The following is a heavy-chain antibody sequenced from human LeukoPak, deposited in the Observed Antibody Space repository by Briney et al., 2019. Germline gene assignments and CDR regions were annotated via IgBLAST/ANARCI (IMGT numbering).Heavy chain of an antibody. CDR2: INHSGST. Sequence: SETLSLTCTVSGGSISSSSYYWGWIRQPPGKGLEWIGEINHSGSTNYNPSLKSRVTISVDTSKNQFSLKLSSVTAADTAVYYCARGRNRHRMIKFDYWGQGTLVTVSS. CDR1: GGSISSSSYY. J-gene: IGHJ4*02. CDR3: ARGRNRHRMIKFDY. V-gene: IGHV4-39*07. D-gene: IGHD3-22*01.